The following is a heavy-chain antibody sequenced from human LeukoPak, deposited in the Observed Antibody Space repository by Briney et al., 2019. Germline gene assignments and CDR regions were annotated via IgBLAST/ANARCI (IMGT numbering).Heavy chain of an antibody. Sequence: SVKVSCKASGFTFTSSAMQWVRQARGQRLEWIGWIVVGSGNTNYAQKFQERVTITRDMSTSTAYMELNSLKTEDTAVYYCTTDYDILTGYSYWGQGTLVTVSS. CDR1: GFTFTSSA. CDR2: IVVGSGNT. J-gene: IGHJ4*02. V-gene: IGHV1-58*02. CDR3: TTDYDILTGYSY. D-gene: IGHD3-9*01.